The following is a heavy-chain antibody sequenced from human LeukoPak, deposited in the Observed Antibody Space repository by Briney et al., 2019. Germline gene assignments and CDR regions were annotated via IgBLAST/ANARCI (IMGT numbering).Heavy chain of an antibody. CDR3: ARASTVGGGAFDI. D-gene: IGHD1-26*01. J-gene: IGHJ3*02. Sequence: SETLSLTCTVSGGSISSYYWSWIRQPPGKGLEWIGYIYYSGSTNYNPSLKSRVTISVDTSKNQFSLKLSSVTAADTAVYYCARASTVGGGAFDIWGQGTMVTVSS. CDR1: GGSISSYY. V-gene: IGHV4-59*12. CDR2: IYYSGST.